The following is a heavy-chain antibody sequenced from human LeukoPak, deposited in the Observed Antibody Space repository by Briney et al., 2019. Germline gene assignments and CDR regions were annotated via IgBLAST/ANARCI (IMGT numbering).Heavy chain of an antibody. Sequence: GGSLRLSCAASGFTFSSYLMTWVRQAPGKEPEWVANIKEDGSEKYYEDSVRGRFTISRDNAKNTLYLDMNSLRAEDTAVFYCATDQDHGYFRQCSQGTLVTVYS. CDR2: IKEDGSEK. J-gene: IGHJ1*01. D-gene: IGHD4-17*01. CDR3: ATDQDHGYFRQ. V-gene: IGHV3-7*01. CDR1: GFTFSSYL.